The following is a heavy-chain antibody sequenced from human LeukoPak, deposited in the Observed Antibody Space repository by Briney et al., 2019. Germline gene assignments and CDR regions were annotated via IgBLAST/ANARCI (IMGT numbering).Heavy chain of an antibody. CDR3: ARDRLAYCGGDCYPDAFDI. V-gene: IGHV3-21*01. CDR1: GFTFSSYA. Sequence: GGSLRLSCAASGFTFSSYAMSWVRQAPGKGLEWVSSISSSSSYIYYADSVKGRFTISRDNAKNSLYLQMNSLRAEDTAVYYCARDRLAYCGGDCYPDAFDIWGQGTMVTVSS. J-gene: IGHJ3*02. D-gene: IGHD2-21*02. CDR2: ISSSSSYI.